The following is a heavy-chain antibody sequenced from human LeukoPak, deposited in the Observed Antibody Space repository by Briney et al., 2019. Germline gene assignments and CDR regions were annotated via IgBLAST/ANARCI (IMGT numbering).Heavy chain of an antibody. D-gene: IGHD2-15*01. CDR2: INPSGGST. CDR1: GYTLTELS. J-gene: IGHJ4*02. CDR3: ARGMATPNFDY. Sequence: ASVKVSCKVSGYTLTELSMHWVRQAPGQGLEWMGIINPSGGSTSYAQKFQGRVTMTRDTSTSTVYMELSSLRSEDTAVYYCARGMATPNFDYWGQGTLVTVSS. V-gene: IGHV1-46*01.